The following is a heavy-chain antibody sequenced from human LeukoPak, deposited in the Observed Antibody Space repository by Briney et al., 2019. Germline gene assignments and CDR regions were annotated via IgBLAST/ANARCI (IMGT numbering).Heavy chain of an antibody. D-gene: IGHD4-11*01. CDR3: AKSYSNYVGSYFDY. CDR1: GFTFSDYY. J-gene: IGHJ4*02. V-gene: IGHV3-11*01. Sequence: GGSLRLSCAASGFTFSDYYMSWIRQAPGKGLEWVSYISSSGTTIYYADSVKGRFTISRDNSKNTLYLQMNSLRAEDTAVYYCAKSYSNYVGSYFDYWGQGTLVTVSS. CDR2: ISSSGTTI.